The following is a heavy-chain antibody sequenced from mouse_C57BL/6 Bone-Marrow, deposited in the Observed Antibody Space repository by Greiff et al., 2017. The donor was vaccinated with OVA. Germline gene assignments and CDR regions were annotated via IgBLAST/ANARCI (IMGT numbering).Heavy chain of an antibody. CDR3: ARVDYYGSSWFAY. Sequence: EVQLVESGGGLVKPGGSLKLSCAASGFTFSDYGMHWVRQAPEKGLEWVAYISSGSSTIYYADTVKGRFTISRDNAKNTLFLQMTSLRSEDTAMYYCARVDYYGSSWFAYWGQGTLVTVSA. V-gene: IGHV5-17*01. CDR2: ISSGSSTI. CDR1: GFTFSDYG. J-gene: IGHJ3*01. D-gene: IGHD1-1*01.